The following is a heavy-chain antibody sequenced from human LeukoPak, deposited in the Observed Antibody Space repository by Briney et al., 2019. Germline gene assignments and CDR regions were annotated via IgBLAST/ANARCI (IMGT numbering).Heavy chain of an antibody. CDR3: ARESYSGSYDY. Sequence: PGGSLRHSCAASGFTFSSYGMHWVRQAPGKGLEWVAVIWYDGSNKYYADSVKGRFTISRGNSKNTLYLQMNSLRAEDTAVYYCARESYSGSYDYWGQGTLVTVSS. CDR1: GFTFSSYG. J-gene: IGHJ4*02. D-gene: IGHD1-26*01. CDR2: IWYDGSNK. V-gene: IGHV3-33*01.